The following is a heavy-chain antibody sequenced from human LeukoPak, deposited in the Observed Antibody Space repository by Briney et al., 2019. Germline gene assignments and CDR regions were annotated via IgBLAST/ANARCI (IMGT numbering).Heavy chain of an antibody. CDR3: AKYSGDSYSSYYFDS. CDR2: IYHSGYT. CDR1: GGSISGSIYY. J-gene: IGHJ4*02. Sequence: PSETLSLTCTVSGGSISGSIYYWGWVRQPPGKGLEWIASIYHSGYTYYNLSLKSRVTISVDTSKNQFSLKLSSVTAADTAVYYCAKYSGDSYSSYYFDSWGQGTLVSVSS. V-gene: IGHV4-39*01. D-gene: IGHD5-12*01.